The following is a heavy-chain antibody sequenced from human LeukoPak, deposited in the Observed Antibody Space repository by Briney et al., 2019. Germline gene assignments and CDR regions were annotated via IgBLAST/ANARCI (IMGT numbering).Heavy chain of an antibody. CDR1: GGTFGSYA. CDR2: IIPIFGTA. J-gene: IGHJ4*02. D-gene: IGHD2-15*01. Sequence: SVKVSCKASGGTFGSYAISWVRQAPGQGLEWMGGIIPIFGTANYAQKFQGRVTITADESTSTAYMELSSLRSEDTAVYYCARDRGPATATAFDYWGQGTLVTVSS. V-gene: IGHV1-69*01. CDR3: ARDRGPATATAFDY.